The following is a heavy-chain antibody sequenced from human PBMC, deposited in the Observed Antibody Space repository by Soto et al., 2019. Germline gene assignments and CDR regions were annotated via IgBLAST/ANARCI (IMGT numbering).Heavy chain of an antibody. Sequence: EVQLVESAGGLVQPGGSLRLSCAASRFTFSSFWFHWVRQAPGKGLVWVSHINSDGSSTFYAASVKGRFTISRDNAKRALYLQMTSLRAEDTAVYYCARAAYSSSQPFLCGPWGQGTLVTVSS. CDR3: ARAAYSSSQPFLCGP. CDR2: INSDGSST. D-gene: IGHD6-13*01. J-gene: IGHJ5*02. V-gene: IGHV3-74*01. CDR1: RFTFSSFW.